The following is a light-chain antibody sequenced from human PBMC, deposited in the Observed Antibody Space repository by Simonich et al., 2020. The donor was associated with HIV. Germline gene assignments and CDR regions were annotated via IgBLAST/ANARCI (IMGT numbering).Light chain of an antibody. CDR2: EGS. Sequence: QSALTQPASVSGSPGQSITISCPGTSSDVGSYNLVSWYQKHPGKAPKLMIYEGSKRPSGVSNRFSGSKSGNTASLTISGLQAEDEADYYCCSYAGSSTYWVFGGGTKLTVL. CDR1: SSDVGSYNL. V-gene: IGLV2-23*01. CDR3: CSYAGSSTYWV. J-gene: IGLJ3*02.